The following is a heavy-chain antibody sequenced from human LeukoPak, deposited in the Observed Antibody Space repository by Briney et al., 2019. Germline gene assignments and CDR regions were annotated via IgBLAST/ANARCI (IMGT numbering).Heavy chain of an antibody. Sequence: GASVKVSCKASGDTFTGYYMHWVRQAPGQGLEWMGWINPNSGGTNYAQKFQGRVTMTRDTSISTAYMELSRLRSDDTAVYYCARDGALVVAATHLYGMDVWGQGTTVTVYS. J-gene: IGHJ6*02. CDR2: INPNSGGT. CDR3: ARDGALVVAATHLYGMDV. V-gene: IGHV1-2*02. D-gene: IGHD2-15*01. CDR1: GDTFTGYY.